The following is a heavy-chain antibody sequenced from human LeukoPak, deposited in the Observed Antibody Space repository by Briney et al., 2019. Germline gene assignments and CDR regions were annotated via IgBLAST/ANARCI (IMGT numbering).Heavy chain of an antibody. CDR3: AKGGQWLAFFDY. CDR2: ISGSGGST. D-gene: IGHD6-19*01. Sequence: GGSLRLSCAASGFTFSSYSMNWVRQAPGKGLEWVSAISGSGGSTYYADSVKGRFTISRDNSKNTLYLQMNSLRAEDTAVYYCAKGGQWLAFFDYWGQGTLVTVSS. V-gene: IGHV3-23*01. CDR1: GFTFSSYS. J-gene: IGHJ4*02.